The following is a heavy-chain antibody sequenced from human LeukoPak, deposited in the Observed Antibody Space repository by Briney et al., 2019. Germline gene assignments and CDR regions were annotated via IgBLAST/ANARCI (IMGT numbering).Heavy chain of an antibody. Sequence: SETLSLTCAVYGGSFSGYYWSWIRQPPGKGLEWIGEINHSGSTNYNPSLKSRVTISVDTSKNQFSLKLSSVTAADTAVYYCARGTEGDIVVVPAAIGTFDYWGQGTLVAVSS. J-gene: IGHJ4*02. CDR2: INHSGST. V-gene: IGHV4-34*01. CDR3: ARGTEGDIVVVPAAIGTFDY. D-gene: IGHD2-2*01. CDR1: GGSFSGYY.